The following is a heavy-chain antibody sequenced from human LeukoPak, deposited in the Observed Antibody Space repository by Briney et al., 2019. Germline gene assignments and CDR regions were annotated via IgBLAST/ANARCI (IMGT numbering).Heavy chain of an antibody. Sequence: SQTLSLTCAISGDSVSSNSAAWNWIRQSPSRGLEWLGRTYYRSKWYSDYGASVRGRIAINPDTSKNQFSLQLNSVTPEATAVYYCAREGTKSNWNLDYWGQGTLVTVSS. J-gene: IGHJ4*02. CDR2: TYYRSKWYS. CDR1: GDSVSSNSAA. V-gene: IGHV6-1*01. CDR3: AREGTKSNWNLDY. D-gene: IGHD1-20*01.